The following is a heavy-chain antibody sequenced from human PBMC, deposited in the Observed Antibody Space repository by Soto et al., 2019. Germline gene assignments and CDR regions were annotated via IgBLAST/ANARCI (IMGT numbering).Heavy chain of an antibody. CDR3: VRTHCSSWYGSYFDY. D-gene: IGHD6-13*01. CDR1: GFTFSDHY. CDR2: IRNKANSYTT. V-gene: IGHV3-72*01. Sequence: EVQLVESGGGLVQPGGSLRLSCAASGFTFSDHYMDWVRQAPGKGLEWVGRIRNKANSYTTVYAASVKGRFTISRDDSKNSLYLQMNSLKAEDTAVYYCVRTHCSSWYGSYFDYWGQGTLVTVSS. J-gene: IGHJ4*02.